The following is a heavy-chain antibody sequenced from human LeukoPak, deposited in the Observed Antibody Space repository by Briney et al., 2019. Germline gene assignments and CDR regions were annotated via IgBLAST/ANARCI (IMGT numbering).Heavy chain of an antibody. Sequence: GGSLRLSCAASGFTFSSYSMNWVRQAPGKGLEWVSYISSSSSTIYYADSVKGRFTISRDNAKNSLYLQMNSLRAEDTAVYYCAREYSSGWSSFDYWGQGTLVTVSS. CDR2: ISSSSSTI. J-gene: IGHJ4*02. CDR1: GFTFSSYS. CDR3: AREYSSGWSSFDY. V-gene: IGHV3-48*01. D-gene: IGHD6-19*01.